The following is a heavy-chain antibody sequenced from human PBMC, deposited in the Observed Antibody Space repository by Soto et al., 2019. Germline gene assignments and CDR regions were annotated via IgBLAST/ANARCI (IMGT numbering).Heavy chain of an antibody. CDR1: GGSFSSGGYG. J-gene: IGHJ5*02. D-gene: IGHD5-18*01. Sequence: QVQLQESGPGLVKPSQTLSLTCTVSGGSFSSGGYGSWIRQHPGRGLEWIGYIYHTGSTNFNPSLKSRVAISIDTSKNQFSLELSSVTAADTAVYYCARDYNSYGLSSWGQGTLVTVSS. CDR3: ARDYNSYGLSS. V-gene: IGHV4-31*03. CDR2: IYHTGST.